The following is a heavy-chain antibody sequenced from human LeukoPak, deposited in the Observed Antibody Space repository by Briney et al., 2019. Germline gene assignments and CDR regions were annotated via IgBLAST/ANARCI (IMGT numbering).Heavy chain of an antibody. CDR1: GYSFTSYW. V-gene: IGHV5-51*01. D-gene: IGHD3-22*01. CDR2: IYPGDSDT. Sequence: GESLKISCKGSGYSFTSYWIGWVRQMPGKGLEWMGIIYPGDSDTRYSPSFQGQVTISADKSIGTAYLQWSSLKASDTAMYYCARQGPTYYYDSSGYYLPGYWGQGTLVTVSS. J-gene: IGHJ4*02. CDR3: ARQGPTYYYDSSGYYLPGY.